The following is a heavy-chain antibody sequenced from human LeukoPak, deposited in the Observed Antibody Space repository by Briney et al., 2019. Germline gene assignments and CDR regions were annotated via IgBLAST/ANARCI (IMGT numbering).Heavy chain of an antibody. Sequence: AGSLTLSCTASGFTFSSYWMSWVRQAPGKGLGWVGNIKQDGSEKYYVDSVKGRFTISRDNAKNSLYLQMNSLRAEDTAVYYCARDRESGYEDSWGQGTLVTVSS. V-gene: IGHV3-7*03. D-gene: IGHD5-12*01. J-gene: IGHJ4*02. CDR1: GFTFSSYW. CDR2: IKQDGSEK. CDR3: ARDRESGYEDS.